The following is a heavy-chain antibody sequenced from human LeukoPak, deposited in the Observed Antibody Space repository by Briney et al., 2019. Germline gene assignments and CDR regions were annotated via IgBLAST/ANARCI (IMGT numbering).Heavy chain of an antibody. CDR1: SGSISTYY. V-gene: IGHV4-59*01. Sequence: SETLSLTCTVSSGSISTYYWGWIRQPPGKGLEWIGCVYYSGTTYYNPSLKSRVTISVDSSKNQFSLKLHSVTASDTAVYYCARGGGTYGMDVWGQGPRSPSP. D-gene: IGHD3-16*01. CDR2: VYYSGTT. CDR3: ARGGGTYGMDV. J-gene: IGHJ6*02.